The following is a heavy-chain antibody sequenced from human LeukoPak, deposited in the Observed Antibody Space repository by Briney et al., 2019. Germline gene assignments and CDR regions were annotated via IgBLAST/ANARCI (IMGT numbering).Heavy chain of an antibody. CDR3: ARDRGGRFGNADAFDI. D-gene: IGHD1-1*01. CDR2: IYHSGST. V-gene: IGHV4-30-2*01. J-gene: IGHJ3*02. CDR1: GGSISSGGYY. Sequence: SQTLSLTCTVSGGSISSGGYYWSWIRQPPGKGLEWIGYIYHSGSTYYNPSLKSRVTISVDRSKNQFSLKLSSVTAADTAVCYCARDRGGRFGNADAFDIWGQGTMDTVSS.